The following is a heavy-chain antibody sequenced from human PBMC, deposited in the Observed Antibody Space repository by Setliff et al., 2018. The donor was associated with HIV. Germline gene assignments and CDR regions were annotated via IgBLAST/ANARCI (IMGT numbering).Heavy chain of an antibody. CDR3: AKDRGCSV. D-gene: IGHD2-15*01. V-gene: IGHV3-23*01. J-gene: IGHJ4*02. CDR2: VSGSGGST. CDR1: GYSISSGYY. Sequence: PSETLSLTCAVSGYSISSGYYWGWVRQAPGKGREWVSGVSGSGGSTSYADSVKGRFTISRHNSKNTLYLHMNSLRAEDTAVYYCAKDRGCSVWGQGTLVTVSS.